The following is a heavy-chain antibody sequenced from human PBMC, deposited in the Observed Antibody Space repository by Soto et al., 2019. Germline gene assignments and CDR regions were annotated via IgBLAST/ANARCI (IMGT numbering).Heavy chain of an antibody. V-gene: IGHV1-46*03. CDR1: GYTFTSYY. CDR2: INPRGGST. CDR3: ARDIEPSNDYIWGSYRQPSDY. J-gene: IGHJ4*02. D-gene: IGHD3-16*02. Sequence: QVQLVQSGAEVKKPGASVKVSCKASGYTFTSYYMHWVRQAPGQGLSWMGIINPRGGSTSYAQKFQGRVTMDRDTSTSTVYMELSSLRSEDTAVYYCARDIEPSNDYIWGSYRQPSDYWGQGTLVTVSS.